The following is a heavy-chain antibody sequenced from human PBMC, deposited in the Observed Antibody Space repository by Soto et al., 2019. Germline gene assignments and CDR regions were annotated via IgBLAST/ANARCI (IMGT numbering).Heavy chain of an antibody. CDR1: DFNFNDAW. D-gene: IGHD6-25*01. Sequence: EVQLVESGGGLVKPGESLRLSCVVSDFNFNDAWMNWVRQAPGKGLEWVGHIKSKSDGGTTDYAAPVKGRFIISRDDSKNTLYLQMNSLGAEDTAVYYCATAPGYWASAPFDYWGQGTRVTASS. CDR2: IKSKSDGGTT. CDR3: ATAPGYWASAPFDY. V-gene: IGHV3-15*07. J-gene: IGHJ4*02.